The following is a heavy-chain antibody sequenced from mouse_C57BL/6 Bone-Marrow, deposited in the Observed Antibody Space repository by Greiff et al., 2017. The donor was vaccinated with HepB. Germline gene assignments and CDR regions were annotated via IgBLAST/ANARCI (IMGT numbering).Heavy chain of an antibody. CDR3: ARRGYDSSGYGRFAY. D-gene: IGHD3-2*02. CDR1: GYTFTDHT. Sequence: VKLMESDAELVKPGASVKISCKVSGYTFTDHTIHWMKQRPEQGLEWIGYIYPRDGSTKYNEKFKGKATLTADKSSSTAYMQLNSLTSEDSAVYFCARRGYDSSGYGRFAYWGQGTLVTVSA. CDR2: IYPRDGST. J-gene: IGHJ3*01. V-gene: IGHV1-78*01.